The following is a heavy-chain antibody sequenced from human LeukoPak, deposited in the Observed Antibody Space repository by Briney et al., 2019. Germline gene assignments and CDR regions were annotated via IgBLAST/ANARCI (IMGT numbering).Heavy chain of an antibody. V-gene: IGHV1-2*02. CDR1: GYTFTGYY. J-gene: IGHJ5*02. Sequence: ASVKVSCKASGYTFTGYYMHWVRQAPGQGLEWMGWINPNSGGTNYAQKFQGRVTMTRDTSISTAYMELSRLRSDDTAVYYFAREVITGTTEGNWFDPWGQGTLVTVSS. CDR2: INPNSGGT. D-gene: IGHD1-7*01. CDR3: AREVITGTTEGNWFDP.